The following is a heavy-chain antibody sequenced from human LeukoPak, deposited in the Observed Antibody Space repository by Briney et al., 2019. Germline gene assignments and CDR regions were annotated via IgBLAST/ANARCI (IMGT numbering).Heavy chain of an antibody. CDR1: GFTFSSYS. J-gene: IGHJ4*02. Sequence: PGGSLRLSCAASGFTFSSYSMNWVRQAPGKGLEWVSSISSSSSYIYYVDSVKGRLTISRDNAKNSLYLQMNSLRAEDTAVYYCAKDRDAIWEYYFDYWGQGTLVTVSS. D-gene: IGHD3-16*01. CDR2: ISSSSSYI. V-gene: IGHV3-21*04. CDR3: AKDRDAIWEYYFDY.